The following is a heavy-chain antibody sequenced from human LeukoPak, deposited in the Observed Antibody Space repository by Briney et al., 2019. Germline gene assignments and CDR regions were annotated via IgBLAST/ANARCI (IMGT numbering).Heavy chain of an antibody. CDR3: ARDTHLEY. Sequence: SETLSLTCTVSGVSISSYYWSWIRQPPGKGLEWIGDIYYSGSTYYNPSLKSRVTISVDTSKNQFSLKLSSVTAADTAVYYCARDTHLEYWGQGTLVTVSS. V-gene: IGHV4-59*04. J-gene: IGHJ4*02. CDR2: IYYSGST. CDR1: GVSISSYY. D-gene: IGHD2-2*02.